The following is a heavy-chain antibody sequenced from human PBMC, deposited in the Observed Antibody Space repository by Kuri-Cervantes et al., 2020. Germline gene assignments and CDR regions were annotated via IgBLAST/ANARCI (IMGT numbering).Heavy chain of an antibody. CDR3: ARGARHPTYGTDV. D-gene: IGHD1-26*01. CDR1: GGSFSGYY. J-gene: IGHJ6*02. Sequence: SETLSLTCAVHGGSFSGYYWSWIRQPPGKGLEWIGSIYHSGGTYYNPSLKSRVTMSVDTSKNQFSLKLSSVTAADTAVYYCARGARHPTYGTDVWGQGTTVTVSS. V-gene: IGHV4-34*01. CDR2: IYHSGGT.